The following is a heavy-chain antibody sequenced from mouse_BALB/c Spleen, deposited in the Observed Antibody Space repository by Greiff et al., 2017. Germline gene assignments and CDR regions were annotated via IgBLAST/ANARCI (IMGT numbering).Heavy chain of an antibody. J-gene: IGHJ3*01. CDR3: AREDDYDNPFAY. V-gene: IGHV3-6*02. D-gene: IGHD2-4*01. CDR2: ISYDGSN. CDR1: GYSITSGYY. Sequence: EVKLLESGPGLVKPSQSLSLTCSVTGYSITSGYYWNWIRQFPGNKLEWMGYISYDGSNNYNPSLKNRISITRDTSKNQFFLKLNSVTTEDTATYYCAREDDYDNPFAYWGQGTLVTVSA.